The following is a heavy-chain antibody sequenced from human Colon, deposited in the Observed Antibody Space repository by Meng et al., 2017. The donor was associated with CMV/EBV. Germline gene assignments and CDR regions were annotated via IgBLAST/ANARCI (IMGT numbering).Heavy chain of an antibody. V-gene: IGHV3-30*02. CDR2: TRYDASNR. Sequence: GGSLRLSCAASGFSFSGYGIHWVRQAPGKGLEWVAFTRYDASNRYLADSVKGRFTMSKDNFKNTLYLEMNDLNIEDTAVYYCARDEYKGRYDPPTPFGPPFDIWGQGTMVTVSS. J-gene: IGHJ3*02. CDR3: ARDEYKGRYDPPTPFGPPFDI. CDR1: GFSFSGYG. D-gene: IGHD2/OR15-2a*01.